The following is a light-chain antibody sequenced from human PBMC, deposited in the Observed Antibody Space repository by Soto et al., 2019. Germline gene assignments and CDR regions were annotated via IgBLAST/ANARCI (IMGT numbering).Light chain of an antibody. V-gene: IGLV2-8*01. Sequence: QSVLTQPPSASGSPGQSVAISCTGTASDIGGYNFVSWYQQHPGKAPKLMIYEVNKRPSGVPYRFSGSKSGNTASLTVSGLQAEDEADYYCSAHGGTNPYVFGTGTKLTVL. CDR1: ASDIGGYNF. CDR2: EVN. CDR3: SAHGGTNPYV. J-gene: IGLJ1*01.